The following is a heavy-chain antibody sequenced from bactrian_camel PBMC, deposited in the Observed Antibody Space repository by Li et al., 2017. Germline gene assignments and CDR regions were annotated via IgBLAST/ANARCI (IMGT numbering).Heavy chain of an antibody. D-gene: IGHD5*01. J-gene: IGHJ4*01. CDR2: NDTTGSA. CDR1: NYNIRTCA. Sequence: VQLVESGGGSVQAGGSLELSCTAHNYNIRTCAMAWFRQAPGQQREAVAANDTTGSATYTHSVAGRFTISRDNAKNSVYLQMDSLKPADTATYYCAAAKIGFPSLARYLYTEWGPGTQVTVS. CDR3: AAAKIGFPSLARYLYTE. V-gene: IGHV3S53*01.